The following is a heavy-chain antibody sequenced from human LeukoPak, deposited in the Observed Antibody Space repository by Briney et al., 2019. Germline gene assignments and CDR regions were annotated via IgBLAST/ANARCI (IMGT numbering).Heavy chain of an antibody. CDR1: GSTFSSYG. J-gene: IGHJ4*02. V-gene: IGHV3-30*18. CDR3: AKVGGQYGLIDY. D-gene: IGHD1-26*01. Sequence: GGSLRLSCAASGSTFSSYGMHWVRQAPGKGLEWVAVISYDGSNKYYADSVKGRFTISRDNSKNTLYLQMNSLRAEDTAVYYCAKVGGQYGLIDYWGQGTLVTVSS. CDR2: ISYDGSNK.